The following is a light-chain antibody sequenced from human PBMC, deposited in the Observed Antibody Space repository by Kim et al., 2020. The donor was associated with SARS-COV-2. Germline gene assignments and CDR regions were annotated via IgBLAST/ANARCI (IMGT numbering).Light chain of an antibody. Sequence: AIRMTQSPSPFSASTGDRVTITCRASQGISSYLAWYQQKPGKAPKLLIYAASTLQSGVPSRFSGSGSGTDFTLTISCLQSDDFATYYCQQYYSYPRTFGQGTKVEI. CDR1: QGISSY. J-gene: IGKJ1*01. CDR2: AAS. V-gene: IGKV1-8*01. CDR3: QQYYSYPRT.